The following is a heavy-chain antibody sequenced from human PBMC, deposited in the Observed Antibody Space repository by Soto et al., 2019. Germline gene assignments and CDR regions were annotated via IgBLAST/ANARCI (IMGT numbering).Heavy chain of an antibody. D-gene: IGHD6-19*01. CDR1: GFTFSSYG. Sequence: GGSLRLSCAASGFTFSSYGMHWVRQAPGKGLEWVAVISYDGSNKYYADSVKGRFTISRDNSKNTLYLQMNSLRAEDTAVYYCAAEGIAVAGFDYWGQGTLVTVSS. J-gene: IGHJ4*02. CDR3: AAEGIAVAGFDY. CDR2: ISYDGSNK. V-gene: IGHV3-30*03.